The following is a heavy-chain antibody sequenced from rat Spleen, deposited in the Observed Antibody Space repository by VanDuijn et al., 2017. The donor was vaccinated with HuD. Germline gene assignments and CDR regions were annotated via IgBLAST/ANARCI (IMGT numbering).Heavy chain of an antibody. CDR3: ATDYSGALFDY. Sequence: EVQLVGSGGGLVQPGRSLKLSCVASGFTFSDYYMAWVRQAPTKGLEWVASISPSGGSTYYRDSVKGRFTISRDNAKSTLYLQMDSLRSEDTATYYCATDYSGALFDYWGQGVMVTVSS. V-gene: IGHV5-19*01. CDR1: GFTFSDYY. D-gene: IGHD1-1*01. J-gene: IGHJ2*01. CDR2: ISPSGGST.